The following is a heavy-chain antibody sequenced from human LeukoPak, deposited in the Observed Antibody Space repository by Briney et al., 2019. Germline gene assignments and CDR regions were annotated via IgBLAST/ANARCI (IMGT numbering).Heavy chain of an antibody. Sequence: ASVKVSCKASGYTFTSYAMHWVRQAPGQRLEWMGWINGGNDNTEYSEKFQGRVTFTKDTSASTAYMELSSLRSEDTAVYYCAAVDYGDYWGQGTLVTVSS. CDR2: INGGNDNT. D-gene: IGHD3-16*01. CDR1: GYTFTSYA. V-gene: IGHV1-3*01. CDR3: AAVDYGDY. J-gene: IGHJ4*02.